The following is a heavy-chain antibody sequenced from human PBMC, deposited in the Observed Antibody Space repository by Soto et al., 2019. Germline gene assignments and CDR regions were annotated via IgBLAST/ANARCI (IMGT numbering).Heavy chain of an antibody. CDR2: ISPFGGAT. V-gene: IGHV1-46*01. CDR3: AKGRGGKTVAHFGLDV. Sequence: ASVKVSCKASGDSVSNDYLHWVRQAPGQGFEWLGVISPFGGATAYAQSFKGRVTVTMDKSSTTFYLELSSLRSDDTAVYYCAKGRGGKTVAHFGLDVWGPGVTVTVSS. CDR1: GDSVSNDY. J-gene: IGHJ6*02. D-gene: IGHD3-16*01.